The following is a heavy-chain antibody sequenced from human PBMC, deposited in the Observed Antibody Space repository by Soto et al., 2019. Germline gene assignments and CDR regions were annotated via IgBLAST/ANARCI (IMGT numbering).Heavy chain of an antibody. CDR3: ARDVYKMCDH. CDR1: GFTFTTFG. J-gene: IGHJ4*02. D-gene: IGHD1-1*01. Sequence: EVQLVESGGGLVRPGGSLRLSCTASGFTFTTFGMTWDRQAPGKGLERISFITTTSDATYYADFMKGRFTISRDNAKNSVALQMNSLRDEDTAVYFCARDVYKMCDHWCQGTLVTVSS. V-gene: IGHV3-48*02. CDR2: ITTTSDAT.